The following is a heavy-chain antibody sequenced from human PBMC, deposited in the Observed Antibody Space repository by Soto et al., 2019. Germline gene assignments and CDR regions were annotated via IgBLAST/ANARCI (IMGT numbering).Heavy chain of an antibody. Sequence: SETPSLTCTVSSGSISSSSYYWGWIRQPPGKGLKWIGSIYYSGSTYYNPSLKSRVTISVDTSKNQFSLKLSSVTAADTAVYYCSYGVAPYYMDVWGKGTTVTVSS. CDR1: SGSISSSSYY. CDR3: SYGVAPYYMDV. CDR2: IYYSGST. V-gene: IGHV4-39*05. D-gene: IGHD3-3*01. J-gene: IGHJ6*03.